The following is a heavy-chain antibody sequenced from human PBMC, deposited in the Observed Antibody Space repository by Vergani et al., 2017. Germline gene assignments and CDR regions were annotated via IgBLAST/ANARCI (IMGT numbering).Heavy chain of an antibody. V-gene: IGHV4-59*01. Sequence: QVQLQESGPGLVKPSETLSLTCTVSGGSISSYYWSWIRQPPGKGLEWIGYIYYSGSTNYNPSLKSRVTISVDTSKNQFSLKLSSVTAADTAVYYCARSRETYYDFWSGYSDWGQGTLVTVSS. CDR1: GGSISSYY. CDR3: ARSRETYYDFWSGYSD. D-gene: IGHD3-3*01. J-gene: IGHJ4*02. CDR2: IYYSGST.